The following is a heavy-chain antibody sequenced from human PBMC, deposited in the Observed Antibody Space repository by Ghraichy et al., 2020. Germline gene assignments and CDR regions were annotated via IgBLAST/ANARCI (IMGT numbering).Heavy chain of an antibody. J-gene: IGHJ4*02. CDR1: GGSVSSGSYY. CDR3: ACKAGYGSPIDY. CDR2: IYYSGST. D-gene: IGHD4-17*01. Sequence: LSLTCTVSGGSVSSGSYYWSWIRQPPGKGLEWIGYIYYSGSTNYNPSLKSRVTISVDTSKNQFSLKLSSVTAADTAVYYCACKAGYGSPIDYWGQGTLVTVSS. V-gene: IGHV4-61*01.